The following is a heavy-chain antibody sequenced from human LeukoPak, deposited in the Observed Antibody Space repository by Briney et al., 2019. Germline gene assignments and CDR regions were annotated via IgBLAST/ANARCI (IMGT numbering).Heavy chain of an antibody. CDR1: EFTFSSYA. J-gene: IGHJ6*02. CDR2: ISASGGST. Sequence: GESLKISCAASEFTFSSYAMQWVRQAPGKGLEWVSGISASGGSTYYADSVKGRFTISRDNSKNTLYLQMNSLRAEDTVIYYCAKYVSAKGPPYGLDVWGQGTTVTVSS. D-gene: IGHD2/OR15-2a*01. V-gene: IGHV3-23*01. CDR3: AKYVSAKGPPYGLDV.